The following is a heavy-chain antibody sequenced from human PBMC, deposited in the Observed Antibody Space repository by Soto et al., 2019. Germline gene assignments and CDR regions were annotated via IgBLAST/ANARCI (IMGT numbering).Heavy chain of an antibody. CDR3: ASTYYDFWSGYPGFDY. Sequence: GSLRLSCAASGFTFSSYWMSGVRQAPGKGLEWVANIKQDGSEKYYVDSVKGRFTISRDNAKNSLYLQMNSLRAEDTAVYYCASTYYDFWSGYPGFDYWGQGTLVTVSS. V-gene: IGHV3-7*01. D-gene: IGHD3-3*01. J-gene: IGHJ4*02. CDR1: GFTFSSYW. CDR2: IKQDGSEK.